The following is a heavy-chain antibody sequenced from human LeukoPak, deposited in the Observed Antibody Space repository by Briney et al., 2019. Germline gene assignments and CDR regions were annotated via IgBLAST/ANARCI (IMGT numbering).Heavy chain of an antibody. V-gene: IGHV3-7*01. CDR3: ARDLYSSSVDAFDI. CDR1: GFTFSSYW. Sequence: GGSLRLSCAASGFTFSSYWMSWVRQAPGKGLEWVANIKQDGSEKYYVDSVKGRFTISRDNAKNSLYLQMNSLRAEDTAVYYCARDLYSSSVDAFDIWGQGTMVTVSS. J-gene: IGHJ3*02. D-gene: IGHD6-6*01. CDR2: IKQDGSEK.